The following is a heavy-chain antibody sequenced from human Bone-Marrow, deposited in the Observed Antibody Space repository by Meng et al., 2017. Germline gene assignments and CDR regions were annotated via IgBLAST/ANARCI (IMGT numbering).Heavy chain of an antibody. J-gene: IGHJ2*01. CDR3: ASLYGDSSVWYLDL. V-gene: IGHV4-31*03. Sequence: QVQLQESGPGLVKPSQTLSLPCPVSGGSISSGNHYWSWIRQHPGKGLEYIGYIYYSGSTYYNPSLKSRVIISVDTSKNQFSLRLNSVTAADTAVYYCASLYGDSSVWYLDLWGRGTLVTVSS. D-gene: IGHD4-17*01. CDR2: IYYSGST. CDR1: GGSISSGNHY.